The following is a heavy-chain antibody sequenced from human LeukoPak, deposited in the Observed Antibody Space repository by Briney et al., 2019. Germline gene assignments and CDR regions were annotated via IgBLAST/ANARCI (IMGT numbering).Heavy chain of an antibody. J-gene: IGHJ4*02. V-gene: IGHV1-18*01. CDR1: GYTFTSYG. Sequence: GASVKVSCKASGYTFTSYGISWVRQAPGQGLEWMGWISAYNGNTNYAQKLQGRVTMTTDTSTSTAYMEPRSLRSDDTAVYYCARDRRGIAAAPYYFDYWGQGTLVTVSS. CDR2: ISAYNGNT. CDR3: ARDRRGIAAAPYYFDY. D-gene: IGHD6-13*01.